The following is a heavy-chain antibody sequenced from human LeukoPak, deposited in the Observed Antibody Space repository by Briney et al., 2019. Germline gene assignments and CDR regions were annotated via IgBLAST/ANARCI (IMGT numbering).Heavy chain of an antibody. CDR2: ISDSGGST. CDR3: AKEIIGSSSWYSPAFDI. D-gene: IGHD6-13*01. CDR1: GFTFSSYA. V-gene: IGHV3-23*01. J-gene: IGHJ3*02. Sequence: PGGSLRLSCAASGFTFSSYAMSWVRQAPGKGLEWVSAISDSGGSTYYADSVKGRFTISRDNSKNTLYLQMSSLRAEDTAVYYCAKEIIGSSSWYSPAFDIWGQGTMVTVSS.